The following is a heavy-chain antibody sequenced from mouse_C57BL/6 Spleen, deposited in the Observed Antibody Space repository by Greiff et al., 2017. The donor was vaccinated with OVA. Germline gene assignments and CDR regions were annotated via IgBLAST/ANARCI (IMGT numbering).Heavy chain of an antibody. CDR3: ARSNYDYQFAY. CDR2: IHPNSGST. J-gene: IGHJ3*01. V-gene: IGHV1-64*01. D-gene: IGHD2-4*01. Sequence: QVQLQQSGAELVKPGASVKLSCKASGYTFTSYWMHWVKQRPGQGLEWIGMIHPNSGSTNYNEKFKSKATLTVDKSSSTAYMQLSSLTSEDSAVYYCARSNYDYQFAYWGQGTLVTVSA. CDR1: GYTFTSYW.